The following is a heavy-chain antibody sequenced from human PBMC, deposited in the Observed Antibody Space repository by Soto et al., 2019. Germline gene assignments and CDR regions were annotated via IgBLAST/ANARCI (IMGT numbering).Heavy chain of an antibody. CDR3: ARYGDYEGIFDY. V-gene: IGHV4-34*01. CDR1: GGSFSGYY. D-gene: IGHD4-17*01. J-gene: IGHJ4*02. Sequence: QVQLQQWGAGLLKPSETLSLTCAVYGGSFSGYYWSWIRQPPGKGLEWIGEINHSGSTNYNPSLKSRVTISVDTSKNQFSLKLSSVTAADTAVYYCARYGDYEGIFDYWGQGTLSPSPQ. CDR2: INHSGST.